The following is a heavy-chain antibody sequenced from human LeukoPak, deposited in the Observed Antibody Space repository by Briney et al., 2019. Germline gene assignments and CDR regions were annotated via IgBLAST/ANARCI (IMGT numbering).Heavy chain of an antibody. D-gene: IGHD3-10*01. J-gene: IGHJ4*02. CDR1: GFTFRSYA. V-gene: IGHV3-23*01. CDR3: AKGTERYREVSSFDF. CDR2: ITARGDGT. Sequence: SGGSLRLSCTASGFTFRSYAMSWVRQAPGKGLEWVSAITARGDGTYYADLVKGRFTISRDNSKNTLYLQMNSLRAEDSAAYYCAKGTERYREVSSFDFWGQGTLVTVSS.